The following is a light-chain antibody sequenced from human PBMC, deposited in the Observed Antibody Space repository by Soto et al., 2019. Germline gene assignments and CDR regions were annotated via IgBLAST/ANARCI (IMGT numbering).Light chain of an antibody. J-gene: IGKJ2*01. Sequence: DIVMTQSPDSLAVSLGERATIHCKSSQSVLYNSNNKNYLAWYRQKPGQPPKLIIYWASVRESGVPDRISGSGSGTDFTLTISSLQAEDVAVYCCQQYYSTPPYTFGQGTKLEIK. CDR2: WAS. CDR3: QQYYSTPPYT. CDR1: QSVLYNSNNKNY. V-gene: IGKV4-1*01.